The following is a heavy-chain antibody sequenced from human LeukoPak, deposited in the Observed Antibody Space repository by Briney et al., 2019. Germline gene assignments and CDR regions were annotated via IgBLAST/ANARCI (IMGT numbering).Heavy chain of an antibody. V-gene: IGHV7-4-1*01. CDR1: GYTFTSYA. CDR3: ARAGTDDFWSGYRYYYYYMDV. J-gene: IGHJ6*03. D-gene: IGHD3-3*01. Sequence: ASVKVSCKASGYTFTSYAMNWVRQAPGQGLEWMGWINTNTGNPTYAQGFTGRFVFSLDTSVSTAYLQIGSLKAEDTAVYYCARAGTDDFWSGYRYYYYYMDVWGKGTTVTVSS. CDR2: INTNTGNP.